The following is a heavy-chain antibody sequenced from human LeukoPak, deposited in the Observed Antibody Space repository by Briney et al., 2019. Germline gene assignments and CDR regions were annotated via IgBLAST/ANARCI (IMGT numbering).Heavy chain of an antibody. V-gene: IGHV3-64D*06. CDR3: VKESSYALPDY. CDR2: ISSNGGST. Sequence: QPGGSLRLSCSASGFTFSSYAMHWDRQAPGKGLEYVSAISSNGGSTYYADSVKGRFTISRDNSKNTLYLQMSSLRAEDTAVYYCVKESSYALPDYWGQGTLVTVSS. CDR1: GFTFSSYA. J-gene: IGHJ4*02. D-gene: IGHD6-6*01.